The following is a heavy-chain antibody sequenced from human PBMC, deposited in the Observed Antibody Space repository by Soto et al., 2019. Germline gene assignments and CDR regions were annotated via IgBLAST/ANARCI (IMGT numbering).Heavy chain of an antibody. CDR1: GSSITSSY. J-gene: IGHJ6*04. Sequence: SETLSLTCTVSGSSITSSYWSWIRRPPGKGLEWIAYIYDTGISGYTPSTSYNPSLKSRVTMSVDTSKSQFSLKLTSVTGADTAVYYCARGEDAFFYYGLDVWGEGIRVTVSS. CDR2: IYDTGISGYTPST. CDR3: ARGEDAFFYYGLDV. V-gene: IGHV4-59*01.